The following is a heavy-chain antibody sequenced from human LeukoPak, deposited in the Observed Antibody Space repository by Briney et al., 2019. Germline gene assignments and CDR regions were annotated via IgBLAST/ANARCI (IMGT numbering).Heavy chain of an antibody. CDR1: GFTFSSYE. CDR2: LSSSGNNI. Sequence: PGGSVRLSCAASGFTFSSYEMNWPRQAPGKGLEWISYLSSSGNNIFYAHPVKGRFTVSRDNDKNTVYLRTNSLRAEDTAVYYRARQGKNYFHTTLDFWGQGTLVTVSS. D-gene: IGHD2/OR15-2a*01. V-gene: IGHV3-48*03. CDR3: ARQGKNYFHTTLDF. J-gene: IGHJ4*02.